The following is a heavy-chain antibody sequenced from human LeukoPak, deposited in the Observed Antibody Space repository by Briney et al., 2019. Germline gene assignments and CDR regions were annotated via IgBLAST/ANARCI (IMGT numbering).Heavy chain of an antibody. D-gene: IGHD3-16*01. CDR1: GGTFSSYA. V-gene: IGHV1-69*04. CDR3: ARDASLEGESHYGMDV. CDR2: IIPIFGIA. Sequence: ASVKVSCKASGGTFSSYAISWVRQAPRQGLEWMGRIIPIFGIANYAQKFQGRVTITADKSTSTAYMELSSLRSEDTAVYYCARDASLEGESHYGMDVWGQGTTVTVSS. J-gene: IGHJ6*02.